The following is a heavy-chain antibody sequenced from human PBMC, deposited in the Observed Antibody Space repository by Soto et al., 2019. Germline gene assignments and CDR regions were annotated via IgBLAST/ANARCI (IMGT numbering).Heavy chain of an antibody. J-gene: IGHJ6*02. CDR3: XXXXXXXXXXYYYYGMDV. CDR2: IYSGGST. Sequence: EVQLVESGGGLVQPGGSLRLSCAASGFTVSSNYMTWVRQAPGKGLEWVSVIYSGGSTYYADAVKGRFTISRENSKNTXXXXXXXXXXXXXXXXXXXXXXXXXXXXYYYYGMDVWGQGTTVTVSS. V-gene: IGHV3-66*01. CDR1: GFTVSSNY.